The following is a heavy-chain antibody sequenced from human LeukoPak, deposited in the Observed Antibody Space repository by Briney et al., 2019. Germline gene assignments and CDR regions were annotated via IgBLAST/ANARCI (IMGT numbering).Heavy chain of an antibody. CDR1: GYTLTELS. Sequence: ASVKVSCKVSGYTLTELSMHWVRQAPGKGLEWMGGFDPEDGETIYAQKFQGRVTMTEDTSTDAAYMELSSLRSEDTAVYYCATGGGFGELFFDYWGQGTLVTVSS. CDR3: ATGGGFGELFFDY. D-gene: IGHD3-10*01. CDR2: FDPEDGET. J-gene: IGHJ4*02. V-gene: IGHV1-24*01.